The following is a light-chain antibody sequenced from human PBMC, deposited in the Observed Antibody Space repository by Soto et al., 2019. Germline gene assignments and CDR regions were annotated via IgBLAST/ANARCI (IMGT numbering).Light chain of an antibody. CDR3: QKYNSAPS. CDR1: QGISNY. V-gene: IGKV1-27*01. CDR2: AAS. Sequence: DIQMTQSPSSLSASVGDRVTITCRASQGISNYLAWYQQKPGKVPKLLIYAASTLQSGVPSRFSGSGSGTDFTLTISRLQPEDVANYYCQKYNSAPSFGQGTRLEIK. J-gene: IGKJ5*01.